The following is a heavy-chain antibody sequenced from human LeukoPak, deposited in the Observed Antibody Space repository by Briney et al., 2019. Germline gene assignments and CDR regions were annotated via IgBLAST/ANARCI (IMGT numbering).Heavy chain of an antibody. CDR1: GYTLTELS. Sequence: ASVKVSCKVSGYTLTELSMHWVRQAPGKGLEWVGGFDPEDGETIYAQKFQGRVTMTEVTSTDTAYMELSSLRSEDAAVYYCATSTQWQWLDWGQETLVTVSS. CDR3: ATSTQWQWLD. CDR2: FDPEDGET. J-gene: IGHJ4*02. V-gene: IGHV1-24*01. D-gene: IGHD6-19*01.